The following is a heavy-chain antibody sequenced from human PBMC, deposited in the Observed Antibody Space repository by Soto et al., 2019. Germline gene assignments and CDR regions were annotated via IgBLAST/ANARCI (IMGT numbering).Heavy chain of an antibody. CDR1: GFTFSSYG. CDR3: GRERYFEWLSAPAHFYY. V-gene: IGHV3-30*03. J-gene: IGHJ4*02. Sequence: QVQLVESGGGVVQPGRSLRLSCAASGFTFSSYGMHWVRQAPGKGLEWVAVISYDGSNKYYADSVKGRFTISRDNSKNTLYLQMNSLRAEDTAEYYCGRERYFEWLSAPAHFYYWGQGTLVTVSS. CDR2: ISYDGSNK. D-gene: IGHD3-9*01.